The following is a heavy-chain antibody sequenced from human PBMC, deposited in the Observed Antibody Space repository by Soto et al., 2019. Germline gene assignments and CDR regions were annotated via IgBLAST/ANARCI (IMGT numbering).Heavy chain of an antibody. CDR3: ARENYYDSSGYYYVFWFDP. Sequence: SETLSLTCTASGGSISSGDYYWSWIRQPPGKGLEWIGYIYYSGSTYYNPSLKSRVTISVDTSKNQFSLKLSSVTAADTAVYYCARENYYDSSGYYYVFWFDPWGQGTLVTVSS. V-gene: IGHV4-30-4*01. CDR2: IYYSGST. CDR1: GGSISSGDYY. D-gene: IGHD3-22*01. J-gene: IGHJ5*02.